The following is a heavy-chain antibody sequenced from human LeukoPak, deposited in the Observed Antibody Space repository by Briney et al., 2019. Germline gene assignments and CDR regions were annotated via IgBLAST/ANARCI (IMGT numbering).Heavy chain of an antibody. J-gene: IGHJ4*02. CDR3: AKDLTSWNY. V-gene: IGHV3-23*01. D-gene: IGHD2-2*01. CDR2: IGGSGDTT. CDR1: GFTFSNYA. Sequence: GGSLRLSCAASGFTFSNYAMSWVRRAPGKGLEWVSNIGGSGDTTYYADSVKGRFTISRDNSKNTLYLQMNSLRAEDTAVYYCAKDLTSWNYWGQGTLVTVSS.